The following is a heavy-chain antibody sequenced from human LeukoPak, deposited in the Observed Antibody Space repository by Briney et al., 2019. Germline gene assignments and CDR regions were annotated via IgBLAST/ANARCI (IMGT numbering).Heavy chain of an antibody. CDR3: AKGNGFDI. Sequence: PGGSLRLSCAASGFTFSSYAMHWVRQAPGKGLEWVAVISYDGSNKXXXXSVKXRFTISRDNSKNTLYLQMNSLRAEDTAVYYCAKGNGFDIWGRGTMVTVSS. CDR1: GFTFSSYA. V-gene: IGHV3-30-3*01. CDR2: ISYDGSNK. J-gene: IGHJ3*02.